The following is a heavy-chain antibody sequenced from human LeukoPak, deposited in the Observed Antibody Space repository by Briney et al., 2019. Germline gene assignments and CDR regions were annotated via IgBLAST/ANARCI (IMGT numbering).Heavy chain of an antibody. CDR1: GGSISSGDYY. D-gene: IGHD1-26*01. V-gene: IGHV4-30-4*08. CDR2: IYYSGST. Sequence: KSSQTLSLTCTVSGGSISSGDYYWSWIRQPPGKGLEWIGYIYYSGSTYYNPSLKSRVTISVDTSKNQFSLKLSSVTAADTAVYYCARDSVGATRIDHWGQGTLVTVSS. J-gene: IGHJ4*02. CDR3: ARDSVGATRIDH.